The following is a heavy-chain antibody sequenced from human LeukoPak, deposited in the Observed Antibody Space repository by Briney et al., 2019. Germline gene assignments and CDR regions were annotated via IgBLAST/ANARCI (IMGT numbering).Heavy chain of an antibody. Sequence: PSETPSLTCAVYGGSFSGYYWSWIRQPPGKGLEWIGEINHSGSTNYNPSLKSRVTISVDTSKNQFSLKLSSVTAADTAVYYCARGRGYSSSWYYFDYWGQGTLVTVSS. CDR2: INHSGST. CDR3: ARGRGYSSSWYYFDY. CDR1: GGSFSGYY. V-gene: IGHV4-34*01. J-gene: IGHJ4*02. D-gene: IGHD6-13*01.